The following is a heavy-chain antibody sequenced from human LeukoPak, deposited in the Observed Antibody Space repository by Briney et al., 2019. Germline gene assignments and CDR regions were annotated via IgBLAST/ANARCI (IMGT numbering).Heavy chain of an antibody. J-gene: IGHJ3*02. Sequence: GGSLRLSCAASGFTFSSCEMNWVRQAPGKGLEWVSYISSSSDTKLFADSVKGRFTISRDNPKNSLYLQMNSLRAEDTAVYYCARGGSTGYNYNAFDIWGQGTMVTVSS. CDR1: GFTFSSCE. CDR3: ARGGSTGYNYNAFDI. D-gene: IGHD3-22*01. V-gene: IGHV3-48*03. CDR2: ISSSSDTK.